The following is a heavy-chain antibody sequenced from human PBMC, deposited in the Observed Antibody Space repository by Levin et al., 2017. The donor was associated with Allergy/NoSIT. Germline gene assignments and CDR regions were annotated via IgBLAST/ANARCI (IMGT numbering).Heavy chain of an antibody. J-gene: IGHJ4*02. Sequence: ASVKVSCKAAGYTFIDYYMHWVRQAPGQGLEWMGWVNCNSGDTNYAQKFQGRVTMTRDTSIRTAYIELSSLRSDDTAVYYCPRNDYCDYVQNLDYWGQGTLVTVSS. CDR1: GYTFIDYY. CDR3: PRNDYCDYVQNLDY. CDR2: VNCNSGDT. D-gene: IGHD4-17*01. V-gene: IGHV1-2*02.